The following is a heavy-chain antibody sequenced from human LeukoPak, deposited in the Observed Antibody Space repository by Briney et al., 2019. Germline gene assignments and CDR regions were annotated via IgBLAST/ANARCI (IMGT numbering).Heavy chain of an antibody. CDR2: INSDGSST. Sequence: GGSLRLSCAASGFTFSNYWMSWVRQAPGKGLVWVSRINSDGSSTSYADSVKGRFTISRDNAKNTLYLQMNSLRAEDTAVYYCARGGSGWYSDALDIWGQGTMVTVSS. D-gene: IGHD6-19*01. V-gene: IGHV3-74*01. CDR3: ARGGSGWYSDALDI. CDR1: GFTFSNYW. J-gene: IGHJ3*02.